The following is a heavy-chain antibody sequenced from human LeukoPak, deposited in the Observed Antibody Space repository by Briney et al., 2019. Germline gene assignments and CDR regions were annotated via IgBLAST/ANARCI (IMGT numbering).Heavy chain of an antibody. Sequence: SETLSLTCTVSGGSISSYYWSWIRQPPGEGLEWIGEINHSGSTNYNPSLKSRVTISVDTSKNQFSLKLSSVTAADTAVYYCARHARYCSSTSCYFPRWGQGTLVTVSS. D-gene: IGHD2-2*01. CDR3: ARHARYCSSTSCYFPR. V-gene: IGHV4-34*01. CDR1: GGSISSYY. CDR2: INHSGST. J-gene: IGHJ4*02.